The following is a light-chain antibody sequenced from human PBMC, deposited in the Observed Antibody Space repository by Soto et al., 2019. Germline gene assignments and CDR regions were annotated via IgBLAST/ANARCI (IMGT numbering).Light chain of an antibody. V-gene: IGKV3-20*01. CDR1: QSVISNY. Sequence: IVLTQSPGTLSFSPGERATLSCRASQSVISNYLAWYQQKPGQPPRLLIYGASTRATGIPDRFSGSGSGTDFTLTISRLEPEDFALHFCHRYGHSPLTFGGGTKVEIX. CDR3: HRYGHSPLT. J-gene: IGKJ4*01. CDR2: GAS.